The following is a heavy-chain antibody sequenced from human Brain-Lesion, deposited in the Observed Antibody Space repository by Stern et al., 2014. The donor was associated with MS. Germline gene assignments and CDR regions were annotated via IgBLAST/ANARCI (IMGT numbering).Heavy chain of an antibody. D-gene: IGHD3-22*01. Sequence: AQLVESGAEVKKPGASVKGSCKASGYTFTGYYMHWVRQAPGQGLEWMGWINPKSGGTTYARKFQGWVTMTRDTSINTAYMELSRLRSDDTAVYYCATYYYDSTGYNDFWGQGTRVTVSS. V-gene: IGHV1-2*04. CDR2: INPKSGGT. CDR3: ATYYYDSTGYNDF. J-gene: IGHJ4*02. CDR1: GYTFTGYY.